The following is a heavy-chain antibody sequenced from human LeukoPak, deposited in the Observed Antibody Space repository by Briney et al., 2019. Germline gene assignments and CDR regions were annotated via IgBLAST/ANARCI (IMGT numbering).Heavy chain of an antibody. CDR1: GFTVSSNY. J-gene: IGHJ4*02. CDR3: ARDDYGDYGGLFGY. Sequence: GGSLRLSCAASGFTVSSNYMSWVRQAPGKGLEWVSVIYSGGSTYYADSVKGRFTISRDNSKNTLYLQMNSLRAEDTAVYYCARDDYGDYGGLFGYWGQGTLVTVSS. V-gene: IGHV3-53*01. D-gene: IGHD4-17*01. CDR2: IYSGGST.